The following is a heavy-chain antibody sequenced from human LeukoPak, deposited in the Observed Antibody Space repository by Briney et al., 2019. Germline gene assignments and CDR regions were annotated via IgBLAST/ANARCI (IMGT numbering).Heavy chain of an antibody. J-gene: IGHJ6*02. CDR2: IYYSGNT. V-gene: IGHV4-39*01. D-gene: IGHD2-2*01. CDR1: GGSISSSSYY. Sequence: SETLSLTCTVSGGSISSSSYYWGWIRQPPGKGLEWIGSIYYSGNTYYNPSLKSRVTISVDTSKNQFSLKLSSVTAADTAVYYCARLRLSGYCSGTSCFNYYYHGMDVWGRGTTVTVSS. CDR3: ARLRLSGYCSGTSCFNYYYHGMDV.